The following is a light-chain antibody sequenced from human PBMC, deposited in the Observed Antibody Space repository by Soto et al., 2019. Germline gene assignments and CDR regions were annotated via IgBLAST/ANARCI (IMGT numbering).Light chain of an antibody. J-gene: IGKJ2*01. CDR3: QQYGRSPLLYT. CDR2: GAS. V-gene: IGKV3-20*01. CDR1: QSVTSNY. Sequence: EIVLTQSPGTLSLSPGERATLSCRASQSVTSNYLAWYQQKPGQAPRLLIYGASTRAAGVPDRFSGSGSGIDFTLTITRLEPEDFAVYYCQQYGRSPLLYTFGQGTKLGVK.